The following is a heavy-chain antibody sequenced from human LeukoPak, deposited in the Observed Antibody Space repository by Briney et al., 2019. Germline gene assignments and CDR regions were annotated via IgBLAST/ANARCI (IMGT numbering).Heavy chain of an antibody. V-gene: IGHV3-23*01. D-gene: IGHD4-17*01. CDR1: GFTFSNYA. J-gene: IGHJ3*01. CDR2: IRGSGGDT. CDR3: GRDPNGDYVGAFEF. Sequence: GGSLRLSCAASGFTFSNYALAWVRQAPGKGLEWLSAIRGSGGDTNYADAVKGRFTNSRDNSKNTLYLQMNSLRAEDTAVYYCGRDPNGDYVGAFEFWGQGTMVTVSS.